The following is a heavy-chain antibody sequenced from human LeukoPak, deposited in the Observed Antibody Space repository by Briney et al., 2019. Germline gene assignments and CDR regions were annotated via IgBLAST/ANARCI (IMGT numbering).Heavy chain of an antibody. CDR2: IDSSGST. J-gene: IGHJ3*02. CDR3: AIQNYYYDAFDI. D-gene: IGHD1-26*01. Sequence: KPSGTLSLPGPVSGGYISSYYWSGTRPPPGKGREWIWYIDSSGSTTYNPPRKRRVPIPVHTTNHPFSLKLSSVTAADTAVYYCAIQNYYYDAFDIGGQGTMVTVS. V-gene: IGHV4-59*01. CDR1: GGYISSYY.